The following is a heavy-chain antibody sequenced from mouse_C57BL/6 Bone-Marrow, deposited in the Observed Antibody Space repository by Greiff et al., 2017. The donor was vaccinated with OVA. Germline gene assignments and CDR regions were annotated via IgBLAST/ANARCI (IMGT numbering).Heavy chain of an antibody. V-gene: IGHV1-19*01. D-gene: IGHD3-3*01. Sequence: EVQLQQSGPVLVKPGASVKMSCKASGYTFTDYYMNWVKQSHGKSLEWIGVINPYNGGTSYNQKFKGKATLTVDKSSSTAYMELNSLTSEDSAVYYCATSRTKACFDYWGQGTTLTVSS. CDR2: INPYNGGT. CDR1: GYTFTDYY. J-gene: IGHJ2*01. CDR3: ATSRTKACFDY.